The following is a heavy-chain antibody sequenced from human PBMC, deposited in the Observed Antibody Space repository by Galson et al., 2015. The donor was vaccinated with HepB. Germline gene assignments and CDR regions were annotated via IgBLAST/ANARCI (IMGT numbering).Heavy chain of an antibody. CDR2: ISPYNANT. CDR1: GYTLGDSG. V-gene: IGHV1-18*01. D-gene: IGHD2-15*01. J-gene: IGHJ4*02. CDR3: AREGSYCIGDACYYYFDY. Sequence: SVKVSCKASGYTLGDSGIIWVRQAPGQGLEWMGWISPYNANTNYAQKFRGRVTLTTVTSTTTAYMELRSLRSDDTAIYYCAREGSYCIGDACYYYFDYWGQGSLVTVSS.